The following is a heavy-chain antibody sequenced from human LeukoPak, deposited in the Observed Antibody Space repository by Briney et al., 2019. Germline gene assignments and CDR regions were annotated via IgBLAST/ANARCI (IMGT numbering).Heavy chain of an antibody. J-gene: IGHJ4*02. CDR1: GFIFSRHA. CDR2: ITSGFTP. V-gene: IGHV3-23*01. D-gene: IGHD2-15*01. Sequence: PGGSLRLSCAASGFIFSRHAMSWVRQAPGKGLEWVSGITSGFTPHYADSVKGRFTISRDNSKNTFHLQLNSLRAEDTAVYYCAKDYSESRVADVFFEYWGQGTLVTVSS. CDR3: AKDYSESRVADVFFEY.